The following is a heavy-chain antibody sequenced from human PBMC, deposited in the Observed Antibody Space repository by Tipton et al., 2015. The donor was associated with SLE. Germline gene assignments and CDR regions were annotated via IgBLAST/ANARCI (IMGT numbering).Heavy chain of an antibody. CDR3: AREDFDWLMLDY. V-gene: IGHV3-66*02. D-gene: IGHD3-9*01. J-gene: IGHJ4*02. CDR2: IYTGGST. CDR1: EFAVSNNY. Sequence: SLRLSCAASEFAVSNNYMTWVRQAPGKGLEWVSVIYTGGSTYYADSVKGRFTISRDNSKNTRYLQMNSLRAEDTAVYYCAREDFDWLMLDYWGQGTLVTVSS.